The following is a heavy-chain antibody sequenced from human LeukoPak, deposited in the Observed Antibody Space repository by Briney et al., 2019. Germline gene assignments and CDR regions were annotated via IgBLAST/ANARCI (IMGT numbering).Heavy chain of an antibody. Sequence: GGSLRLSCAASGFTFSSYSMNWVRQAPGKGLEWVSYISSSGSTIYYADSVKGRFTISRDNSKNTLYLQMNSLRAEDTAVYYCAKDHFPLLLWFGELDYWGQGTLVTVSS. J-gene: IGHJ4*02. CDR1: GFTFSSYS. V-gene: IGHV3-48*01. D-gene: IGHD3-10*01. CDR2: ISSSGSTI. CDR3: AKDHFPLLLWFGELDY.